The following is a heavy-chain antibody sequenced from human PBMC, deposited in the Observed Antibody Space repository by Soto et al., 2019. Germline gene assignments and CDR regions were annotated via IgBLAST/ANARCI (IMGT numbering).Heavy chain of an antibody. CDR3: ARAGNYDILTGYSMDYYYYYMDV. Sequence: ASVKVSCKASGYTFTSYGISWVRQAPGQGLEWMGWISAYNGNTNYAQKLQGRVTMTTDTSTSTVYMELRSLRSEDTAVYYCARAGNYDILTGYSMDYYYYYMDVWGKGTTVTVSS. J-gene: IGHJ6*03. CDR2: ISAYNGNT. CDR1: GYTFTSYG. V-gene: IGHV1-18*01. D-gene: IGHD3-9*01.